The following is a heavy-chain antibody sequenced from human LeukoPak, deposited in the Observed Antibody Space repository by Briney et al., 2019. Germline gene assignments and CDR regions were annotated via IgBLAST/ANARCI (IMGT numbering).Heavy chain of an antibody. J-gene: IGHJ4*02. D-gene: IGHD3-10*01. CDR3: ARVRGVITNYFDY. V-gene: IGHV4-34*09. CDR2: IYYSGTT. CDR1: GGSFSGYY. Sequence: PSETLSLTCAVYGGSFSGYYWSWIRQHPGKGLEWLGYIYYSGTTSYNPSLKSRLTISIDSSKNQFSLEVNSVTAADTAFYYCARVRGVITNYFDYWGQGILVTVSS.